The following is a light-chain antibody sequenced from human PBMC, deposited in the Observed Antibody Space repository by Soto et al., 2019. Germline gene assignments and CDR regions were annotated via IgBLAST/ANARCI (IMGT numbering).Light chain of an antibody. V-gene: IGKV1-39*01. CDR1: QSISSS. Sequence: DIQMTQSPYSLSASVGDKVTITCRASQSISSSLNWYQQKSGKAPNLLIYGVSRLQGGVPSRFSGSGSGTDFTLSISSLQPEDFATYYCQQSYTAPSITFGQGTLLEI. J-gene: IGKJ5*01. CDR2: GVS. CDR3: QQSYTAPSIT.